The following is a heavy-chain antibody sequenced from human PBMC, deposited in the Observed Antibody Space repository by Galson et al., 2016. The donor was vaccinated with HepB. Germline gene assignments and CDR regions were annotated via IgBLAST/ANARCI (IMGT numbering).Heavy chain of an antibody. CDR1: GASISTGGFY. Sequence: TLSLTCTVSGASISTGGFYWTWIRQHPGKGLEWIGYIYYTGSTDYNPSLKSRLTMSVDTSKNQFSLKLTSVTAADTAVYWCARGRYRVGQVVEFWGQGTLVTVSS. J-gene: IGHJ4*02. CDR2: IYYTGST. CDR3: ARGRYRVGQVVEF. D-gene: IGHD3-16*02. V-gene: IGHV4-31*03.